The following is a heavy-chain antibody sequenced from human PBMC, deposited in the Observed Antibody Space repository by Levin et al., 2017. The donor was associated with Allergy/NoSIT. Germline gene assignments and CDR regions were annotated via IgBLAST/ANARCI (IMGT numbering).Heavy chain of an antibody. Sequence: PGASVKVSCQASGGTFSRNAFTWVRQAPGQGLEWMGDIIPISGPPNRAPQFQGRVTITADESTGTAYMELASLKSEDTAVYYCATSREEFSSRGKANYLDFWGQGTLLTVSS. D-gene: IGHD6-6*01. CDR3: ATSREEFSSRGKANYLDF. CDR1: GGTFSRNA. CDR2: IIPISGPP. V-gene: IGHV1-69*13. J-gene: IGHJ4*02.